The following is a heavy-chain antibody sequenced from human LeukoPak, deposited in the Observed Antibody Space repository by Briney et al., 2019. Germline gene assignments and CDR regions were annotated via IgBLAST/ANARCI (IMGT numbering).Heavy chain of an antibody. Sequence: PGGSLRLSCAASRFTFSNYGMHWVRQAPGKGLEWVAVIQYDGSNKYYADSVKGRFTISRDNSKNTLYLQMNSLRAEDTAMYYCAKLRSSGTYNDALDIWGQGTLVTVSS. D-gene: IGHD1-26*01. CDR1: RFTFSNYG. CDR3: AKLRSSGTYNDALDI. CDR2: IQYDGSNK. V-gene: IGHV3-30*02. J-gene: IGHJ3*02.